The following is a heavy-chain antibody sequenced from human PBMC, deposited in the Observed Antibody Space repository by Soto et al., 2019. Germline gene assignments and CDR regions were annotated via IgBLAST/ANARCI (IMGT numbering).Heavy chain of an antibody. J-gene: IGHJ4*02. V-gene: IGHV3-48*03. CDR3: ARGDCKTSCYIGF. D-gene: IGHD2-2*02. CDR2: ITSSGGAT. CDR1: GFGFSNYE. Sequence: EVQLVESGGGLVQPGGSLRLSCAASGFGFSNYEMNWVRQAPGKGLEWVSYITSSGGATMYADSVKGRFTISRDNAKDSLYLQMKSLRVEDTAVYYCARGDCKTSCYIGFWGQGALVTVSS.